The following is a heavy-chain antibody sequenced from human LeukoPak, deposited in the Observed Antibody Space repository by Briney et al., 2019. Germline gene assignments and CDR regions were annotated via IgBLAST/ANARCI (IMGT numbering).Heavy chain of an antibody. V-gene: IGHV4-59*11. CDR2: ISYIGST. CDR1: ADSFSSHY. Sequence: SETLSLTCAVSADSFSSHYWTWIRQPPGKGLEWIGYISYIGSTNYNPSLKSRVTISIDTSKNQFSLKLSSVTAADTAVYYRARDLVTVTKGFDIWGQGTMVTVSS. D-gene: IGHD4-17*01. J-gene: IGHJ3*02. CDR3: ARDLVTVTKGFDI.